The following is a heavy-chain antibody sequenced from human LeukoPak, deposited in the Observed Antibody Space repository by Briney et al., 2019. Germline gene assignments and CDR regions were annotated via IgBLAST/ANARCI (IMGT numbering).Heavy chain of an antibody. Sequence: GGSLRLSCAASGFTFSSYSMNWVRQAPGKGLEWVSSISSSSSYIYYADSVKGRFTISRDNAKNSLYLQMNSLRAEDTAVYCCARDHPRYCSSTSCYTPPDYWGQGTLVTVSS. V-gene: IGHV3-21*01. CDR2: ISSSSSYI. CDR3: ARDHPRYCSSTSCYTPPDY. J-gene: IGHJ4*02. CDR1: GFTFSSYS. D-gene: IGHD2-2*02.